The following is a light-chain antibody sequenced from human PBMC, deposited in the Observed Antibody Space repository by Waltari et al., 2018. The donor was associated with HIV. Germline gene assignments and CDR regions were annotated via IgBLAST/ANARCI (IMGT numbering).Light chain of an antibody. CDR2: WAS. CDR1: QSVLSNSNNKNH. J-gene: IGKJ1*01. V-gene: IGKV4-1*01. Sequence: DIVMTQSPDSLAVSLGGRANITCKSSQSVLSNSNNKNHLAWYQQKPGQPPKLLFYWASIREVGVPDRFTGSGSGTIFNLTVSSLQADDVAVYYCQQFFSFPRTFGQGTKVEI. CDR3: QQFFSFPRT.